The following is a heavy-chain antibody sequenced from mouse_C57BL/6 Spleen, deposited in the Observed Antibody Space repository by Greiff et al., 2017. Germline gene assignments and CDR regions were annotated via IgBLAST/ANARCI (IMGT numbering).Heavy chain of an antibody. J-gene: IGHJ3*01. Sequence: EVQLQQSGPELVKPGASVKISCKASGYTFTDYYMNWVKQSHGKSLEWIGDINPNNGGTSYNQKFKGKATLTVDKSSSTAYMELRSLTSEDSAVYYCAREDGNYFSWFAYWGQGTLVTGSA. CDR3: AREDGNYFSWFAY. V-gene: IGHV1-26*01. D-gene: IGHD2-1*01. CDR1: GYTFTDYY. CDR2: INPNNGGT.